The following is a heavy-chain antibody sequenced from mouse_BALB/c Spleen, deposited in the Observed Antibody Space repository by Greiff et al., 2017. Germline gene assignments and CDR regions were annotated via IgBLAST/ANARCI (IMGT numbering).Heavy chain of an antibody. D-gene: IGHD2-4*01. CDR2: ISSGSSTI. Sequence: EVKLVESGGGLVQPGGSRKLSCAASGFTFSSFGMHWVRQAPEKGLEWVAYISSGSSTIYYADTVKGRFTISRDNPKNTLFLQMTSLRSEDTAMYYCARKDYYDYDGFAYWGQGTLVTVSA. CDR3: ARKDYYDYDGFAY. CDR1: GFTFSSFG. J-gene: IGHJ3*01. V-gene: IGHV5-17*02.